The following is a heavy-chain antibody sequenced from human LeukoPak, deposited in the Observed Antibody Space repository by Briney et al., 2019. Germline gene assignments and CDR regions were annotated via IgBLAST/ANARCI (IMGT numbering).Heavy chain of an antibody. V-gene: IGHV3-74*01. CDR3: ARGDYFDN. Sequence: GGSLRLSCAASGFTSSSYWMHWVRQAPGKGLVWVSRIKSDGSITFYADSVRGRFTISRDNAKNTLYLQMSSLRAEDTAVYYCARGDYFDNWGQGTVVTVSS. CDR1: GFTSSSYW. J-gene: IGHJ4*02. CDR2: IKSDGSIT.